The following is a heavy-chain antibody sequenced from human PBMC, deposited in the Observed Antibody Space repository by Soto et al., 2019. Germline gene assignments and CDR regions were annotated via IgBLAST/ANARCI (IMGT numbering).Heavy chain of an antibody. V-gene: IGHV3-21*01. CDR2: ISSSSSYI. CDR1: GFTFSSYS. Sequence: EVQLVESGGGLVKPGGSLRLSCAASGFTFSSYSMNWVRQAPGKGLEWVSSISSSSSYIYYADSVKGRFTISRVNAKNSLYRQMNSLRAEDTAGYYCPRGSRGGYHYQDYWGQGTLVTVSS. D-gene: IGHD5-12*01. CDR3: PRGSRGGYHYQDY. J-gene: IGHJ4*02.